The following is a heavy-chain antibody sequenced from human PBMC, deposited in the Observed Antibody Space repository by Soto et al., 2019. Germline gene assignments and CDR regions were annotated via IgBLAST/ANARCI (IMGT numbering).Heavy chain of an antibody. CDR1: GYTFTTYD. CDR3: ARRKERSGPHYFDY. D-gene: IGHD6-25*01. V-gene: IGHV1-8*01. CDR2: MNPYSGNT. Sequence: ASVKVSCKASGYTFTTYDVSWVRQATGQGLEWMGWMNPYSGNTGYAQKFQGRVTVTRNTSISTVYMELSGLRPDDTAVYYCARRKERSGPHYFDYWGQGSQVTVSS. J-gene: IGHJ4*02.